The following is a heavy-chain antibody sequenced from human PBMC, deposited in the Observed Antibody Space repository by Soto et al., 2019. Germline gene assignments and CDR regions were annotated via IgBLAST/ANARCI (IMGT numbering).Heavy chain of an antibody. V-gene: IGHV3-66*01. Sequence: GGSLRLSCAASGFTVSSNYMSWVRQAPGKGLEWVSVIYSGGSTYYADSVKGRFTISRDNSKNTLYLQMNSLRAEDTAVYYCARDLGTHFYGSGSYLFDYWGQGTLVTVSS. D-gene: IGHD3-10*01. CDR1: GFTVSSNY. CDR3: ARDLGTHFYGSGSYLFDY. J-gene: IGHJ4*02. CDR2: IYSGGST.